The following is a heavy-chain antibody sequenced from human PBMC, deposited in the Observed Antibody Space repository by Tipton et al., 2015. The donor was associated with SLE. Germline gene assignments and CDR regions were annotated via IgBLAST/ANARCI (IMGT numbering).Heavy chain of an antibody. D-gene: IGHD3-22*01. V-gene: IGHV4-39*07. CDR3: ARDSSGSYYDRGGYYQLANRHFDS. Sequence: TLSLTCSVSGGSISSSSYYWGWIRQPPGKGLEWIGSIYYSGSTYYNPSLKSRVTMSVDTSKSQFSLRLTSVTAADTAMYFCARDSSGSYYDRGGYYQLANRHFDSWGRGTLVTVSS. J-gene: IGHJ4*02. CDR1: GGSISSSSYY. CDR2: IYYSGST.